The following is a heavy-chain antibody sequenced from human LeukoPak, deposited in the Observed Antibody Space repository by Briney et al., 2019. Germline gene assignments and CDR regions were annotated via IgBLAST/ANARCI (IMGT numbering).Heavy chain of an antibody. CDR3: AREGGYSDY. J-gene: IGHJ4*02. V-gene: IGHV3-33*01. Sequence: YADSVKGRFTISRDNSKNTLYLQMNSLRAEDTAVYYCAREGGYSDYWGQGTLVTVSS. D-gene: IGHD3-16*01.